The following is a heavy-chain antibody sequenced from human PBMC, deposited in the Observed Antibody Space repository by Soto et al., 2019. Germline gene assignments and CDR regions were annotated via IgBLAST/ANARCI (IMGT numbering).Heavy chain of an antibody. V-gene: IGHV3-73*01. CDR3: SRVEYVTSSPIG. Sequence: GGSLRLSCAASGFTFSGSAIHWVRQASGKGLEWVARIRTKSNGYATTYAASVKGRFTISRDDSKNMAYLQMNGLKTEDTAMYYCSRVEYVTSSPIGWGQGTVVTVSS. CDR1: GFTFSGSA. D-gene: IGHD6-6*01. CDR2: IRTKSNGYAT. J-gene: IGHJ4*02.